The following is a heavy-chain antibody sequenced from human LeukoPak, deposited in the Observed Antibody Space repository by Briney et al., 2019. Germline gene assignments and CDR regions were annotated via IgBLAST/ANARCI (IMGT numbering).Heavy chain of an antibody. CDR2: INFDENTT. Sequence: GGSLRLSCAASGFTFRTYWVNWVRQPPGKGLEWVSRINFDENTTKYADSVKGRFTISRDNAKNSLHLQMNSLRAEDTAVYYCARSGKYYYGSGSYYARYWGQGTLVTVSS. J-gene: IGHJ4*02. CDR1: GFTFRTYW. D-gene: IGHD3-10*01. CDR3: ARSGKYYYGSGSYYARY. V-gene: IGHV3-74*01.